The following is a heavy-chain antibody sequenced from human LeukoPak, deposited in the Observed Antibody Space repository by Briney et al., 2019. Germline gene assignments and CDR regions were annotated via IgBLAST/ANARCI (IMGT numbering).Heavy chain of an antibody. V-gene: IGHV3-23*01. CDR2: ISGSGATT. CDR1: GFTFSSYA. Sequence: GGSLGLSCAASGFTFSSYAMSWVRQAPGKGLEWVSAISGSGATTYYADSVKGRFTVSRDNSKSTLYLQMNSLRAEDTAVYYCAKGTYSSGWYYDFDYWGQGTLVTVSS. CDR3: AKGTYSSGWYYDFDY. J-gene: IGHJ4*02. D-gene: IGHD6-19*01.